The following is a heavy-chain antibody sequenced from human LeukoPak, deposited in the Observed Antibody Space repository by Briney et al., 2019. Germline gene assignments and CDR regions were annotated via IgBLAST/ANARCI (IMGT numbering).Heavy chain of an antibody. Sequence: GSLRLSCAASGFTVSTNYMSWIRQPPGKGLEWIGYIYYSGGTNYNPSLKSRVTISVDTSKNQFSLKLSSVTAADTAVYYCASYSGSYGRFDYWGQGTLVTVSS. J-gene: IGHJ4*02. CDR2: IYYSGGT. CDR3: ASYSGSYGRFDY. V-gene: IGHV4-59*02. CDR1: GFTVSTNY. D-gene: IGHD1-26*01.